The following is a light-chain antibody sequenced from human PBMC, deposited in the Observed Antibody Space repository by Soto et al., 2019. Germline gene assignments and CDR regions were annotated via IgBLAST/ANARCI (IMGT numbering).Light chain of an antibody. CDR3: QQYGNSPIT. Sequence: EVVLTQSPGTLSLSRGGRATLSCRASERIYSAYLGWYQQKPGQAPRLLIYGTSSRATGIPDRFSGSGSGTDCTLTISRLEPEDVAVYYCQQYGNSPITFGQGTRLEIK. J-gene: IGKJ5*01. CDR1: ERIYSAY. CDR2: GTS. V-gene: IGKV3-20*01.